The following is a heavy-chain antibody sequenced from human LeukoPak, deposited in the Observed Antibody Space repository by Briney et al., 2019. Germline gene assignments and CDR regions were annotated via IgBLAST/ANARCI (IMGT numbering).Heavy chain of an antibody. D-gene: IGHD1-26*01. CDR1: GFIFSQYS. J-gene: IGHJ4*02. Sequence: GGSLRLSCAASGFIFSQYSMNWVRQAPGKGLEWVANINKDGGEKYYVDSVKGRFTISRDNAKNSLYLQMNSLRADDTAVYYCVKDSPPRYSGSPPAYWGQGTLVTVSS. V-gene: IGHV3-7*03. CDR2: INKDGGEK. CDR3: VKDSPPRYSGSPPAY.